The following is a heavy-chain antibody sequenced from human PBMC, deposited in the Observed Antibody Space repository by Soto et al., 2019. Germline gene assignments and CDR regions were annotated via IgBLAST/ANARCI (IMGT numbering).Heavy chain of an antibody. D-gene: IGHD6-6*01. CDR2: INSDGSST. Sequence: GGSLRLSCAVSGFTFRSHWMHWVRQAPGKGLVWVSRINSDGSSTDYADSVRGRFTLSRDNSKNTLYLRMTSLRVEDTAIYYCVKGGGAYSSSSFWFDLWGQGTLVTVSS. V-gene: IGHV3-74*01. CDR3: VKGGGAYSSSSFWFDL. CDR1: GFTFRSHW. J-gene: IGHJ5*02.